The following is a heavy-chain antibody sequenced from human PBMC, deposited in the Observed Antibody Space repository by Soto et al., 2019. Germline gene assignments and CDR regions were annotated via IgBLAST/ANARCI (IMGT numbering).Heavy chain of an antibody. CDR1: GGTFSSYA. CDR3: ARAPGLTSSRFDY. V-gene: IGHV1-69*13. J-gene: IGHJ4*02. D-gene: IGHD6-13*01. Sequence: SVKVSCKASGGTFSSYAISWVRQAPGQGREWMGGIIPIFGTANYAQKFQGRVTITADESTSTAYMELSSLRSEDAAVYYCARAPGLTSSRFDYWGQGTLVTVSS. CDR2: IIPIFGTA.